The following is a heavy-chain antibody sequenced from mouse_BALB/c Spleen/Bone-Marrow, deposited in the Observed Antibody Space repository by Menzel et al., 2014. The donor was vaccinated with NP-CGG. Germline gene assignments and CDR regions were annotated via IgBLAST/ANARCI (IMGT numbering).Heavy chain of an antibody. Sequence: EVQLVESGGGLVQPGGSRKLSCAASGFTFSSFGMHWVRQAPEKGLEWVAYISSGSSTIYYADTVKGRFTISRDNPKNTLFLQMTSLRSEDAAMYYCARGGNYAWFAYWGQGTLVTVS. J-gene: IGHJ3*01. D-gene: IGHD2-1*01. CDR2: ISSGSSTI. CDR1: GFTFSSFG. V-gene: IGHV5-17*02. CDR3: ARGGNYAWFAY.